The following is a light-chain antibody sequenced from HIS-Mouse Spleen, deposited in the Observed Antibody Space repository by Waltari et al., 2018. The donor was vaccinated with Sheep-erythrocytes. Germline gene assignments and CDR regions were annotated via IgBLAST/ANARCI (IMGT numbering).Light chain of an antibody. CDR2: DVS. J-gene: IGLJ2*01. CDR1: SSDVGGSNY. CDR3: CSYAGSYTLV. V-gene: IGLV2-11*01. Sequence: QSALTQPRSVSGSPGQSVTISCTGTSSDVGGSNYFPWYQQHPGKAPKLMIYDVSKRPSGVPDRFSGSKSGNTASLTISGLQAEDEADYYCCSYAGSYTLVFGGGTKLTVL.